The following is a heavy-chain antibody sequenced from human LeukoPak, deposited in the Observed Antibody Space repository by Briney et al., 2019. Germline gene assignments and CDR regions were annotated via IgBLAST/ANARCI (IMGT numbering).Heavy chain of an antibody. CDR2: IKSKTDGGTT. CDR1: GFTFNNAW. D-gene: IGHD3-10*01. CDR3: IHYGSGSYSTDY. Sequence: PGGSLRLSCAASGFTFNNAWMSWVRQAPGKGLEWVGRIKSKTDGGTTDYAAPVKGRFTISRDDSKNTLYLQMNSLKTEDTAVYYCIHYGSGSYSTDYWGQGTLVTVSS. V-gene: IGHV3-15*01. J-gene: IGHJ4*02.